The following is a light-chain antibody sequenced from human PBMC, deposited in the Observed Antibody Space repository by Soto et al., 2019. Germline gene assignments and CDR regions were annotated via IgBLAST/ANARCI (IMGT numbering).Light chain of an antibody. CDR2: DAS. J-gene: IGKJ5*01. V-gene: IGKV3-11*01. CDR1: QSVSTY. CDR3: QQRYNWPPT. Sequence: EIVLTQSPATLSLSPGERATLSCRASQSVSTYLAWYQQKAGQAPRLLIFDASNRATGIPGRFSGSGSGTDFTLTIGRLEPEDFAIYYCQQRYNWPPTFGQGTRLEMK.